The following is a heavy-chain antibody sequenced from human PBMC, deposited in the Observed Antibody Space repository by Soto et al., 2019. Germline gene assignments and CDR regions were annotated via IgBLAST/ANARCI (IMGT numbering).Heavy chain of an antibody. J-gene: IGHJ4*02. CDR3: ATAPGYWDGSPFDF. CDR2: INPSGGST. V-gene: IGHV1-46*01. CDR1: GYTFTSYY. Sequence: ASVKVSCKASGYTFTSYYMNWVRQAPGQGLEWMGIINPSGGSTSYAQKFQGRVTMTRDTSTSTVYMELSSLQIEDTAVYYCATAPGYWDGSPFDFWGQGTLVTVSS. D-gene: IGHD3-22*01.